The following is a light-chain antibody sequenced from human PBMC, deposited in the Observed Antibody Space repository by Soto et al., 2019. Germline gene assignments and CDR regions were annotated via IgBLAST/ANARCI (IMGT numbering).Light chain of an antibody. V-gene: IGKV1-39*01. CDR1: HSINNY. CDR3: QQSYSTLGT. J-gene: IGKJ2*01. CDR2: AAS. Sequence: QMTQSPSSLSASVGDRVIITCRSDHSINNYLNWYQQRPGKVPKLLIYAASTLQSGVPSRFSGSGSGRVFTLTINSLQPEDFATYYCQQSYSTLGTFGRGTRVEI.